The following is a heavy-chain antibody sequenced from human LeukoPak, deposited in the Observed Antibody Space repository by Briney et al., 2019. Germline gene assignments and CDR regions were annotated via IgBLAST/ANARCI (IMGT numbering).Heavy chain of an antibody. J-gene: IGHJ3*02. V-gene: IGHV3-21*01. CDR3: ARDAWVHWGSVLNQPGAFDI. D-gene: IGHD3-10*01. CDR1: GFTFSSYS. CDR2: ISSSSSYI. Sequence: GGSLRLSCAASGFTFSSYSMNWVRQAPGKGLEWVSSISSSSSYIYYADSVKGRFTISRDNAKNSLYLQMNSLRAEDTAVYYCARDAWVHWGSVLNQPGAFDIWGQGTMVTVSS.